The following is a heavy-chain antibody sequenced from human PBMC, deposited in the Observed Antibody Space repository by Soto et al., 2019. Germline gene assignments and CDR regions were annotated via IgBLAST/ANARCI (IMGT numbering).Heavy chain of an antibody. CDR3: AKDQGYNYDPPRFDY. Sequence: PGGSLRLSCAASGFTFSSCPMTWVRQAPGKGLEWVSAISGSGDSTYYADSVKGRFTISRDNSKNTLYLQMNSLRAEDTAVYYCAKDQGYNYDPPRFDYWGQGTLVTVSS. V-gene: IGHV3-23*01. CDR1: GFTFSSCP. CDR2: ISGSGDST. J-gene: IGHJ4*02. D-gene: IGHD5-18*01.